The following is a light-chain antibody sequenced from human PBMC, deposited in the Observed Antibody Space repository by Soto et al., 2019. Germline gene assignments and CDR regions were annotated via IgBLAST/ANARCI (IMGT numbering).Light chain of an antibody. V-gene: IGKV3-15*01. CDR1: QSVSSN. J-gene: IGKJ1*01. Sequence: EIVMTRPPASLSVCPGARAPLSCRASQSVSSNLAWYQQKPGQAPRXLIYGASTRATGIPARFSGSGSGTESTLTISSLKSEDFAVDYCQQYNNWWTFGQGTKVDIK. CDR3: QQYNNWWT. CDR2: GAS.